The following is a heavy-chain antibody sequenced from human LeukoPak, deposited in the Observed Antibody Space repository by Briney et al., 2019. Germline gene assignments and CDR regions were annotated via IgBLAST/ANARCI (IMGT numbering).Heavy chain of an antibody. CDR3: ARGPTYYYDSSGYSFFFQH. D-gene: IGHD3-22*01. V-gene: IGHV4-59*12. J-gene: IGHJ1*01. CDR2: IYNSGST. CDR1: GGSISSYY. Sequence: SETLSLTCTVSGGSISSYYWSWISQHPGKGLEWIGSIYNSGSTYYNPSLKSRVLISGDTSKNEFSLRLSSVTAADTAVYYCARGPTYYYDSSGYSFFFQHWGQGTLVTVSS.